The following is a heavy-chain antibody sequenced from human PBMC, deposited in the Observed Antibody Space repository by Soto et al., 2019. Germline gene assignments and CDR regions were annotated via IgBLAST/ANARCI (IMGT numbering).Heavy chain of an antibody. CDR2: IYYSGST. CDR3: AGCRVFWSGYCNWFDP. CDR1: GGSISSYY. D-gene: IGHD3-3*01. Sequence: PSETLSLTCTVSGGSISSYYWSWIRQPPGKGLEWIGYIYYSGSTNYNPSLKSRVTISVDTSKNQFSLKLSSVTAADTAVYYCAGCRVFWSGYCNWFDPWGQGTLLTVSS. V-gene: IGHV4-59*01. J-gene: IGHJ5*02.